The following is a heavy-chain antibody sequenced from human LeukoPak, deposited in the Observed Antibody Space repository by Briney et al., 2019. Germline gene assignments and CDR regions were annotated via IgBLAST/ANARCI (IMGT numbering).Heavy chain of an antibody. CDR2: IHPNSGDT. D-gene: IGHD2-2*01. CDR1: GYTFTGYY. CDR3: ARDEDVGDCTTTSCGWFDP. J-gene: IGHJ5*02. Sequence: GASVKVSRKASGYTFTGYYMNWVRQAPGQGLEWMGRIHPNSGDTNYAQKFQGRVTMTRDTSISTAYLELSRLTSDATAVYYCARDEDVGDCTTTSCGWFDPWGQGTLVTVSS. V-gene: IGHV1-2*06.